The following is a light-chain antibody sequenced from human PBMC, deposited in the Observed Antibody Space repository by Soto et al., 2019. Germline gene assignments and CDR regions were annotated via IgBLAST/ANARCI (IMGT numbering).Light chain of an antibody. J-gene: IGKJ1*01. CDR2: DAS. CDR1: QSISSW. CDR3: QQYNSYSPAT. V-gene: IGKV1-5*01. Sequence: DIQMTESPSTLSASVGDRVTITCRASQSISSWLAWYQQKPGKARKLLIYDASILESGGISRCSGSGSGTEFTLTTSSLQADDFATYYCQQYNSYSPATFGQGTKVDIK.